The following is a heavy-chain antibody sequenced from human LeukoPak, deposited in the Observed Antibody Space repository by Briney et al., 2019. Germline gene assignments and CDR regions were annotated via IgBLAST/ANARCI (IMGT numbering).Heavy chain of an antibody. CDR3: VSNSSSSPWFDP. CDR1: GGSIRSYTHY. J-gene: IGHJ5*02. V-gene: IGHV4-39*02. CDR2: VYYTEGT. D-gene: IGHD6-6*01. Sequence: SETLSLTCTVSGGSIRSYTHYWGWIRHPPDKGLEWIATVYYTEGTYYNPSLKSRVTISIDTSRNHFSLKLTSVIAADTAMYYCVSNSSSSPWFDPWGQGTLVTVSS.